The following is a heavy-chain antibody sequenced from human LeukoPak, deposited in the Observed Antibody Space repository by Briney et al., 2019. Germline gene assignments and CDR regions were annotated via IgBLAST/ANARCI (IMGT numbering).Heavy chain of an antibody. D-gene: IGHD6-19*01. CDR3: ARENIAVAGRVGMGGYYYYYGMDV. CDR1: GFTFSSYG. J-gene: IGHJ6*02. CDR2: IWYDGSNK. V-gene: IGHV3-33*01. Sequence: PGGSLRLSCAASGFTFSSYGMHWVRQAPGKGLEWVAVIWYDGSNKYYADSVKGRFTISRDNSKNTLYLQMNSLRAEDTAVYYCARENIAVAGRVGMGGYYYYYGMDVWGQGTTVTVSS.